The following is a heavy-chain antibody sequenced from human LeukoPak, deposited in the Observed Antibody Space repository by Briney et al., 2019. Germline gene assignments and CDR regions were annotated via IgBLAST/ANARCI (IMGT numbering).Heavy chain of an antibody. Sequence: SETLSLTCTVSGGSISSYYWSWLRQPPGKGLEWIGYIYYSGSTNYNPSLKSRVTISVDTSKNQFSLKLSSVTAADTAVYYCARDPSGYYGWFDPWGQGTLVTVSS. D-gene: IGHD3-3*01. V-gene: IGHV4-59*01. CDR1: GGSISSYY. CDR3: ARDPSGYYGWFDP. CDR2: IYYSGST. J-gene: IGHJ5*02.